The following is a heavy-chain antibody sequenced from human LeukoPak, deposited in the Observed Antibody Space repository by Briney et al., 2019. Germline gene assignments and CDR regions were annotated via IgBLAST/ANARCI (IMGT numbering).Heavy chain of an antibody. CDR1: GFTFSTYG. CDR3: AKEGWDKSYWYGRIDY. Sequence: GGSLRLSCAATGFTFSTYGVHWVRQAPGKGLEWVAAISNDGNKKYYADSVKGRFTISGDNPKNTLFLQMNSLRAEDTAVYYCAKEGWDKSYWYGRIDYWGQGTLVTVSS. CDR2: ISNDGNKK. V-gene: IGHV3-30*18. D-gene: IGHD2-8*02. J-gene: IGHJ4*02.